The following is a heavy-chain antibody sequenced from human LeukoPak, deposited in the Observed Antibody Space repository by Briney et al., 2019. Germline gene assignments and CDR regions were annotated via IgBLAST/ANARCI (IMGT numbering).Heavy chain of an antibody. J-gene: IGHJ6*04. Sequence: SVKVSCKASGGTFSSYAISWVRQAPGQGLEWMGGIIPIFGTANYAQKFQGRVTITADKSTSTAYMELSSLRSEDTAVYYCASSGWGGLWAVANDYYYYGMDVWGKGTTVTVSS. CDR1: GGTFSSYA. D-gene: IGHD6-19*01. CDR3: ASSGWGGLWAVANDYYYYGMDV. CDR2: IIPIFGTA. V-gene: IGHV1-69*06.